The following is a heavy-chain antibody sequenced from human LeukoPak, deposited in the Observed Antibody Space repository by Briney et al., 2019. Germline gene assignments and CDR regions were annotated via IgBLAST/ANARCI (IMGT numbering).Heavy chain of an antibody. CDR2: ISAYDGNT. Sequence: GASVKVSCKASGLTFSNYGITWERQAPGQGLEWVGWISAYDGNTNYVQKFQGRVTMTTDTSTSTAHMELRSLRYDDTAVYYCARDGRFAAYEPDYWGQGTLVTVSS. V-gene: IGHV1-18*01. D-gene: IGHD1-26*01. CDR3: ARDGRFAAYEPDY. CDR1: GLTFSNYG. J-gene: IGHJ4*02.